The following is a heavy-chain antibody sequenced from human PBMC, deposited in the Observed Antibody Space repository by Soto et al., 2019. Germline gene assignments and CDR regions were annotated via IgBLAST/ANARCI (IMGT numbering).Heavy chain of an antibody. J-gene: IGHJ6*02. CDR1: GYSFTSYW. CDR2: IDPSDSYT. CDR3: ARSYYYDSSGYYYDGYYYYGMDV. D-gene: IGHD3-22*01. Sequence: GESLKISSKGSGYSFTSYWISWVRQLPGKGLEWMGRIDPSDSYTNYSPSFQGHVTISADKSISTAYLQWSSLKASDTAMYYCARSYYYDSSGYYYDGYYYYGMDVWGQGTTVTVSS. V-gene: IGHV5-10-1*01.